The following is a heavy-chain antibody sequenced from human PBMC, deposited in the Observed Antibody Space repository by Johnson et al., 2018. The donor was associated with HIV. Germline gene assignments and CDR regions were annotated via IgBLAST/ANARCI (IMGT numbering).Heavy chain of an antibody. Sequence: VQLVESGGTVIRPGGSLRLSCVASGFTFSTYGMTWVRQAPGKGLEWVSAISGTGGTTYYADSVRGRFSISRDKSKDTLYLQMSSLRAEDTAVYYCAKGRGYDYDALDFWGQGTMVTVSS. CDR1: GFTFSTYG. CDR2: ISGTGGTT. V-gene: IGHV3-23*04. D-gene: IGHD5-12*01. J-gene: IGHJ3*01. CDR3: AKGRGYDYDALDF.